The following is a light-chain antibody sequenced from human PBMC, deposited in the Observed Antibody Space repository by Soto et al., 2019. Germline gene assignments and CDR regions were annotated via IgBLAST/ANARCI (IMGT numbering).Light chain of an antibody. J-gene: IGKJ1*01. CDR2: GAS. CDR3: QQYGNPPQT. Sequence: ETVLTQSPGTLSLTPGERVTLSCRASQSVRSSYLAWYQQKPGQAPRLLIYGASGRATGIPDRFSGSGSGXXXXXXXXXXXXEDFAXXYXQQYGNPPQTFGQGTKVEIK. CDR1: QSVRSSY. V-gene: IGKV3-20*01.